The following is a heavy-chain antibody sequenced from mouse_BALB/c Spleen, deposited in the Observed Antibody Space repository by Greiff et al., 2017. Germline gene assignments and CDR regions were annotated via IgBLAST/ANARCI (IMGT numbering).Heavy chain of an antibody. D-gene: IGHD2-14*01. V-gene: IGHV1-80*01. CDR2: IYPGDGDT. CDR1: GYAFSSYW. J-gene: IGHJ3*01. CDR3: AREGVRGFAD. Sequence: QVQLQQSGAELVRPGSSVKISCKASGYAFSSYWMNWVKQRPGQGLEWIGQIYPGDGDTNYNGKFKGKATLTADKSSSTAYMQLSSLTSEDSAVYFCAREGVRGFADWGQGTLVTVSA.